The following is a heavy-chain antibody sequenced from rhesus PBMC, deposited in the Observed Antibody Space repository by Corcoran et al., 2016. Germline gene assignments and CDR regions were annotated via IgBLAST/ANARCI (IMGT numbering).Heavy chain of an antibody. CDR2: IYGGSGST. J-gene: IGHJ4*01. D-gene: IGHD1-7*02. V-gene: IGHV4-143*01. Sequence: QVQLQESGPGVVKPSETLSLTCAVSGGSISGYYLWSWNRQPPGKGLEWIGYIYGGSGSTSYNPSLKRRVIISIDTSKNQFSLKLSYVTAADTAVYYCARRTRYNWNDGDYWGQGVLVTVSS. CDR1: GGSISGYYL. CDR3: ARRTRYNWNDGDY.